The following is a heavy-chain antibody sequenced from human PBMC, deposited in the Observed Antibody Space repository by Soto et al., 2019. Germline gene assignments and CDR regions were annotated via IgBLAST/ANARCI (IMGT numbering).Heavy chain of an antibody. J-gene: IGHJ4*02. CDR3: SRGILV. Sequence: QVQLQESGPGLVKPSQTLSLTCTVSGGSMNSGGYCWNWIRQHPGEGLEWIGCISYGGTTSYNPSLKIRLTISVDTSKNQFSLMLNSVTAADTAVYYCSRGILVWGQGTLITVSS. V-gene: IGHV4-31*03. D-gene: IGHD2-15*01. CDR2: ISYGGTT. CDR1: GGSMNSGGYC.